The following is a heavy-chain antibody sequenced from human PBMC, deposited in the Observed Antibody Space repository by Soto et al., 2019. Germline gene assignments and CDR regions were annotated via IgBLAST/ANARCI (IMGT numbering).Heavy chain of an antibody. CDR3: ARRAPFMPSSSDSYYMDV. CDR1: GYTLTELS. Sequence: ASVKVSCKVSGYTLTELSMHWVRQANGKGLEWMGWINPEDGKTIYAQKFQGRVTMTRNTSISTAYMELSSLRSEDTAVYYCARRAPFMPSSSDSYYMDVWGKGTTVTVSS. CDR2: INPEDGKT. D-gene: IGHD6-6*01. V-gene: IGHV1-24*01. J-gene: IGHJ6*03.